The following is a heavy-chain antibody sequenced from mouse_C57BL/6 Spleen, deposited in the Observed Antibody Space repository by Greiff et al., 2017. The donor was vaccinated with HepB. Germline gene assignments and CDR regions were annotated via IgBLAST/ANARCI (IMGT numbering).Heavy chain of an antibody. J-gene: IGHJ4*01. CDR3: ARYGVSTGSYAMDY. CDR2: IDPSDSYT. CDR1: GYTFTSYW. D-gene: IGHD4-1*02. V-gene: IGHV1-69*01. Sequence: VQLQQPGAELVMPGASVKLSCKASGYTFTSYWMHWVKQRPGQGLEWIGEIDPSDSYTNYNQKFKGKSTLTVDKSSSTAYMQLSSLTSEDSAVYYCARYGVSTGSYAMDYWGQGTSVTVSS.